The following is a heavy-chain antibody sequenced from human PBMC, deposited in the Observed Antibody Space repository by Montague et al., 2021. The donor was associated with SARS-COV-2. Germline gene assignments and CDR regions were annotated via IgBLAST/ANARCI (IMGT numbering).Heavy chain of an antibody. CDR1: GFTFDDYA. Sequence: SLRLSCAASGFTFDDYAMHWVRQAPGKGLEWVSGISWQSDKIGYGDSVKGRFTISRDNRKKALYLQMNSLRVEDTALYYCVKDILLVGGGFDAFEIWGQGTMVTVSS. J-gene: IGHJ3*02. CDR2: ISWQSDKI. D-gene: IGHD1-26*01. V-gene: IGHV3-9*01. CDR3: VKDILLVGGGFDAFEI.